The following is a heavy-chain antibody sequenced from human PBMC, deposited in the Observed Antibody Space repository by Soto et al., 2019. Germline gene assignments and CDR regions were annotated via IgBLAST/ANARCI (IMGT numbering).Heavy chain of an antibody. CDR3: VRSGFVGEGDF. CDR1: GFTFSRYW. D-gene: IGHD3-16*01. J-gene: IGHJ4*02. Sequence: EVQLAESGGGLVQPGGSLRLSCATSGFTFSRYWIHWVRQVPGEGLVWVSRISGDGVHTDYAESVKGRFTVSRDTAKSTAYLEMNNLRAEDTARYYCVRSGFVGEGDFWGQGILVTVSS. V-gene: IGHV3-74*01. CDR2: ISGDGVHT.